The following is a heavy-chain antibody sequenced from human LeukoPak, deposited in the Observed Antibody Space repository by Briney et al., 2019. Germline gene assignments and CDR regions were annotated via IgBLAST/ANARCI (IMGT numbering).Heavy chain of an antibody. CDR1: GFTFSSYA. V-gene: IGHV3-30*04. CDR2: ISYDGSHK. J-gene: IGHJ4*02. CDR3: ARGLRGVSISLSGDY. Sequence: PGGSLRLSCAASGFTFSSYAMHWVRQAPGKGLEWVAVISYDGSHKYYADSVKGRFTISGDSSKSTLYLQMNSLRAEDTAVYYCARGLRGVSISLSGDYWGQGTLVTVSS. D-gene: IGHD3-3*01.